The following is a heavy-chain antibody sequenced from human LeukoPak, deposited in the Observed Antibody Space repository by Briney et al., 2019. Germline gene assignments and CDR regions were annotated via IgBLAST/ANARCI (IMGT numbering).Heavy chain of an antibody. J-gene: IGHJ6*01. CDR1: GYSFTSHW. D-gene: IGHD4-17*01. V-gene: IGHV5-10-1*01. CDR3: ATVTTIYYYFGMDV. Sequence: GESLRISRKGSGYSFTSHWITRVRQIPGKGLEWMGRIDPSDSYTNYSPSFQGHVTISADKSISTAYLQWSSLKASDTAMYYCATVTTIYYYFGMDVWGQGTTVTVS. CDR2: IDPSDSYT.